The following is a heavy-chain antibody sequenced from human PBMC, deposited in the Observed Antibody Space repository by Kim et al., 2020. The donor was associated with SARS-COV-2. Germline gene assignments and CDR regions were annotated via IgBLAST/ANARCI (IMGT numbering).Heavy chain of an antibody. J-gene: IGHJ4*02. V-gene: IGHV3-23*01. CDR3: AKDLGYCSRTSCYFGHFDY. Sequence: KGRFTNSRDNSKNTLFLQMNSLRAEDTAIYYCAKDLGYCSRTSCYFGHFDYWGQGSLVTVSS. D-gene: IGHD2-2*01.